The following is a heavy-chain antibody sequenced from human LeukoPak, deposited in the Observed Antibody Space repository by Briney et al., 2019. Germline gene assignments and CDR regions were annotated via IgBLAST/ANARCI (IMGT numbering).Heavy chain of an antibody. CDR1: GFTFSSYG. V-gene: IGHV3-30*19. Sequence: GGSLRLSCAASGFTFSSYGMHWVRQAPGKGLEWVAVISYDGSNKYYADSVKGRFTISRDNSKNTLYLQMNSLRAEDTAVYYCARDGQESYYGSGSFYGMDVWGQGTTVTVSS. CDR2: ISYDGSNK. D-gene: IGHD3-10*01. J-gene: IGHJ6*02. CDR3: ARDGQESYYGSGSFYGMDV.